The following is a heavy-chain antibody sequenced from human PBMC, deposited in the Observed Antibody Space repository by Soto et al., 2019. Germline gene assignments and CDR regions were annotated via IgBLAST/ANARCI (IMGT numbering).Heavy chain of an antibody. CDR3: ARHGFGPLHGLVDV. J-gene: IGHJ6*02. CDR2: INYDGYS. Sequence: QVQLQESGPGLVKPSETLSLTCTVSGGSITNYYCSWFRQPPGKGLEWIGYINYDGYSAYNLSLKRRLTLSMNASKTQFSLMLASVTATDTAVYYCARHGFGPLHGLVDVWGPGTTVIVSS. CDR1: GGSITNYY. V-gene: IGHV4-59*08. D-gene: IGHD3-10*01.